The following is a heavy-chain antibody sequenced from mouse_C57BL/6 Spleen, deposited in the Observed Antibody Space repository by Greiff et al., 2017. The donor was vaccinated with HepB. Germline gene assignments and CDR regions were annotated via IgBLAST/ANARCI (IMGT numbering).Heavy chain of an antibody. J-gene: IGHJ3*01. V-gene: IGHV5-9*01. CDR1: GFTFSSYT. D-gene: IGHD2-4*01. CDR3: ARQDYDAWFAY. Sequence: EVQVVESGGGLVKPGGSLKLSCAASGFTFSSYTMSWVRQTPEKRLEWVATISGGGGNTYYPDSVKGRFTISRDNAKNTLYLQMSSLRSEDTALYYCARQDYDAWFAYWGQGTLVTVSA. CDR2: ISGGGGNT.